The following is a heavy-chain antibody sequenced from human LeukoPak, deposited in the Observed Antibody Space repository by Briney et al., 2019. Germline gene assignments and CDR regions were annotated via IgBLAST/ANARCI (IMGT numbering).Heavy chain of an antibody. CDR3: TRESGPYCPFGY. CDR1: GGSITSTNW. Sequence: SETLSHTCGVSGGSITSTNWWGWVRQPPGQGLEWIGEISLTGRTNYNPSLIGRVIMSLDESRNQLSLTLTSVTAADTAMYYCTRESGPYCPFGYWGQGTLVVVPS. V-gene: IGHV4-4*02. J-gene: IGHJ4*02. CDR2: ISLTGRT. D-gene: IGHD1-26*01.